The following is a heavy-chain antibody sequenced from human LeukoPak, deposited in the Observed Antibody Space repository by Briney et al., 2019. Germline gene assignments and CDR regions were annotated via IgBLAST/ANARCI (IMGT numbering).Heavy chain of an antibody. CDR3: AKGQGSNIYYYYGMDV. D-gene: IGHD4-23*01. J-gene: IGHJ6*02. Sequence: ETLSLTCTVSGGSISSYYWSWVRQAPGKGLEWVSTISGSGGSTYYADSVKGRFTISRDNSKNTLYLQMNSLRAEDTAVYYCAKGQGSNIYYYYGMDVWGQGTTVTVSS. CDR2: ISGSGGST. V-gene: IGHV3-23*01. CDR1: GGSISSYY.